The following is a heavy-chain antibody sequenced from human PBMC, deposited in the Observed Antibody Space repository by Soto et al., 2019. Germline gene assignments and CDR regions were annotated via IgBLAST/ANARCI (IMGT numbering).Heavy chain of an antibody. CDR1: GGSFSGYY. CDR2: VNHSGST. CDR3: ARVGAARPGDY. J-gene: IGHJ4*02. Sequence: PXETLSLTCAVYGGSFSGYYWSWIRQPPGKGLEWIGEVNHSGSTNYNPSLKSRVTISVDTSKNQFSLKLSSVTAADTAVYYCARVGAARPGDYWGQGTLVTVSS. V-gene: IGHV4-34*01. D-gene: IGHD6-6*01.